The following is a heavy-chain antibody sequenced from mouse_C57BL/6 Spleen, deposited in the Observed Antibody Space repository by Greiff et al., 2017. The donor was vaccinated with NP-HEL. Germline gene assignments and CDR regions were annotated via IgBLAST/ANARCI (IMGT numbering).Heavy chain of an antibody. Sequence: VQLQQSGPGLVQPSQSLSITCTVSGFSLTSYGVHWVRQSPGKGLEWLGVIWRGGSTDYNAAFMSRLSITQDNSKSQVFFKMNSLQADDTAIYYCAKNGGRGYAMDYWGQGTSVTVSS. CDR1: GFSLTSYG. CDR3: AKNGGRGYAMDY. CDR2: IWRGGST. V-gene: IGHV2-5*01. J-gene: IGHJ4*01.